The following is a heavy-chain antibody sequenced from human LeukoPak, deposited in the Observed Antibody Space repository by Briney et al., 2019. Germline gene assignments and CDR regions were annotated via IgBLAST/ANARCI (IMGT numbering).Heavy chain of an antibody. V-gene: IGHV1-2*02. CDR3: ARVCSGGSCNFDY. D-gene: IGHD2-15*01. CDR1: GYTFTGYY. Sequence: GASVEASCKASGYTFTGYYMHWVRQAPGQGLEWMGWINPNSGGTNYAQKFQGRVTMTRDTSISTAYMELSRLRSDDTAVYYCARVCSGGSCNFDYWGQGTLVTVSS. CDR2: INPNSGGT. J-gene: IGHJ4*02.